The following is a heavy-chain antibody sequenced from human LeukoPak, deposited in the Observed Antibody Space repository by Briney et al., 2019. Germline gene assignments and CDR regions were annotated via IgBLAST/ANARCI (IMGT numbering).Heavy chain of an antibody. Sequence: PGRSLRLSCAASGFTFSSYAMHWVRQAPGKGLEWVAVISYDGSNKYYADSVKGRFTISRDNSKNTLYLQMNSLRAEDTAVYYCARVVRDLMGYGDGPTSYFDYWGQGTLVTVSS. CDR2: ISYDGSNK. CDR3: ARVVRDLMGYGDGPTSYFDY. V-gene: IGHV3-30-3*01. CDR1: GFTFSSYA. J-gene: IGHJ4*02. D-gene: IGHD4-17*01.